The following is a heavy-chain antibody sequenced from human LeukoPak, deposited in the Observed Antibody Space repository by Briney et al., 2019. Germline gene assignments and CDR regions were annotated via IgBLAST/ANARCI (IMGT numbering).Heavy chain of an antibody. V-gene: IGHV3-43*01. CDR2: ISWDGGST. Sequence: PGRSLRLSCAASGFTFDDYTMHWVRQAPGKGLEWVSLISWDGGSTYYADSVKGRFTISRDNSKNSLYLQMNSLRTEDTALYYCAKDWWNRNYDILTGYLTPYYYYYMDVWGKGTTVTVSS. CDR3: AKDWWNRNYDILTGYLTPYYYYYMDV. D-gene: IGHD3-9*01. CDR1: GFTFDDYT. J-gene: IGHJ6*03.